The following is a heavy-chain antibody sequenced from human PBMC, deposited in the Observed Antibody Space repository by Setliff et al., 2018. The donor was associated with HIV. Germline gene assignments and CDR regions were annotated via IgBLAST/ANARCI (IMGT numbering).Heavy chain of an antibody. Sequence: ASVKVSCKASGYTFTAYNIQWVRQAPGQGLEWMGWINTGNGNTKYSQKFQDRVTITRDTSANTGYMEVNSLRLEDTAVYYCARDRIPKRGYTYREPDFDSWGQGTLVTVSS. CDR2: INTGNGNT. D-gene: IGHD3-16*02. V-gene: IGHV1-3*04. CDR3: ARDRIPKRGYTYREPDFDS. J-gene: IGHJ4*02. CDR1: GYTFTAYN.